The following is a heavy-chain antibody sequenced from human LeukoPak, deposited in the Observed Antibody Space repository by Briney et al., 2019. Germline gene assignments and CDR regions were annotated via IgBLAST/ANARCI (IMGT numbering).Heavy chain of an antibody. V-gene: IGHV3-21*04. D-gene: IGHD3-22*01. CDR2: ISSSSSYI. J-gene: IGHJ3*02. Sequence: GGSLRLSCAASGFTFSSYSMNWVRQAPGKGLEWVSSISSSSSYIYYADSVKGRFTISRDNSKNTLYLQMNSLRAEDTAVYYCAKDYYYDSSGYYKTTPDAFDIWGQGTMVTVSS. CDR1: GFTFSSYS. CDR3: AKDYYYDSSGYYKTTPDAFDI.